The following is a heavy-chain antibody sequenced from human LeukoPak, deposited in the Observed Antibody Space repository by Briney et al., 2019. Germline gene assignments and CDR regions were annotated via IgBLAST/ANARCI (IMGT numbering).Heavy chain of an antibody. CDR3: ARVAPPVIWARGDLNWFDP. J-gene: IGHJ5*02. D-gene: IGHD3-10*01. CDR1: GGSFSGYY. V-gene: IGHV4-34*01. CDR2: INHSGST. Sequence: AETLSPTCAVDGGSFSGYYWSWIRQPPGKGLEWIGEINHSGSTNYNPSLKSRVTISVDTSKNQFSLKLSSVTAADTAVYSCARVAPPVIWARGDLNWFDPWGQGTLVTVSS.